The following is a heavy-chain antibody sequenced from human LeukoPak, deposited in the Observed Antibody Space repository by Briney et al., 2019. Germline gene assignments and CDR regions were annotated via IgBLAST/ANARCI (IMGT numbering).Heavy chain of an antibody. CDR2: ISSSSSYI. V-gene: IGHV3-21*01. J-gene: IGHJ6*02. Sequence: PGGSLRLSCAASGFTFSSYAMHWVRQAPGKGLEWVSSISSSSSYIYYADSVKGRFTISRDNSKNTLYLQMNSLRAEDTAVYYCARDIDGSGSYYRTYYYYVMDVWGQGTTVTVSS. D-gene: IGHD3-10*01. CDR1: GFTFSSYA. CDR3: ARDIDGSGSYYRTYYYYVMDV.